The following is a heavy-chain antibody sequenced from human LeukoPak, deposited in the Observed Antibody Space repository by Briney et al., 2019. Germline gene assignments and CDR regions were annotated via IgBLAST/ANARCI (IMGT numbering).Heavy chain of an antibody. V-gene: IGHV1-46*01. Sequence: ASVKVSCKASGYTFTSYYMHWVRQAPGQGLEWMGIINPSGGSTSYAQKFQGRVTMTRDTSTSTVYMELSSLRSEDTAVYYCARAGYSSSWYLSYYYYYMDVWGRGTTVTVSS. CDR1: GYTFTSYY. CDR2: INPSGGST. D-gene: IGHD6-13*01. CDR3: ARAGYSSSWYLSYYYYYMDV. J-gene: IGHJ6*03.